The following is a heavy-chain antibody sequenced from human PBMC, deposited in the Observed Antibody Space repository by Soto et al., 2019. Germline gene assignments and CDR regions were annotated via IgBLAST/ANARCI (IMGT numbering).Heavy chain of an antibody. J-gene: IGHJ6*02. V-gene: IGHV4-30-2*01. CDR1: CGSISSGGNS. D-gene: IGHD3-10*01. CDR2: IYHSGST. Sequence: SETLSLTCAVSCGSISSGGNSWNWIRQPPGRGLEWIGYIYHSGSTYYNPSLKSRVTISVDRSKNQLSLKLSSVTAADTAVYYSATGYLTSPCGSARGYYYYGLDVWGQGTTVTVSS. CDR3: ATGYLTSPCGSARGYYYYGLDV.